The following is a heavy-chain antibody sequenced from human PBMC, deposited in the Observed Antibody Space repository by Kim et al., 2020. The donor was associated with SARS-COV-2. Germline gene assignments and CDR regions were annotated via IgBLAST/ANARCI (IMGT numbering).Heavy chain of an antibody. CDR3: ARGYYYVSSGYYNWFDP. Sequence: SETLSLTCTVSGGSISSGSYYWSWLRQPAGQGREGIVRIYTSGSTNYNPSLKSRVTLSVDTSKNQLSLKRISATAADTAVYYCARGYYYVSSGYYNWFDPWGQGTLVTVSS. D-gene: IGHD3-22*01. V-gene: IGHV4-61*02. CDR1: GGSISSGSYY. J-gene: IGHJ5*02. CDR2: IYTSGST.